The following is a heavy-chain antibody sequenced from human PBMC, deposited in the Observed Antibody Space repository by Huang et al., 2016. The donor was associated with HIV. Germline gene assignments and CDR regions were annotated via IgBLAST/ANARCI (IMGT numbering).Heavy chain of an antibody. D-gene: IGHD5-18*01. J-gene: IGHJ4*02. V-gene: IGHV3-30-3*01. CDR2: ISYDGSNK. Sequence: QVQLVESGGGVVQPGRSLRLSCAASGFTFSSYAMHWVRQAPGKGLEWGTIISYDGSNKYYADSVKGRFTISRDNSKNTLYLQMNSLRAEDTAVYYCAREGPKGTTMVWGQGTLVTVSS. CDR1: GFTFSSYA. CDR3: AREGPKGTTMV.